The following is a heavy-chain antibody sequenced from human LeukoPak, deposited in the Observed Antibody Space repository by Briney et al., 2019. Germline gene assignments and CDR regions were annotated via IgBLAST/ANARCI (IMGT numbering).Heavy chain of an antibody. CDR3: ARDRSSSGWSDYFDY. J-gene: IGHJ4*02. V-gene: IGHV1-18*01. CDR2: ISAYNGNT. CDR1: RYTFTGYG. D-gene: IGHD6-19*01. Sequence: ASANVSCKASRYTFTGYGISWVRQAPGQGLGWMGGISAYNGNTNYAQKLQGRVTMTTDTSTSTAYMELRSLRSDDTAVYYCARDRSSSGWSDYFDYWGQGTLVTVSS.